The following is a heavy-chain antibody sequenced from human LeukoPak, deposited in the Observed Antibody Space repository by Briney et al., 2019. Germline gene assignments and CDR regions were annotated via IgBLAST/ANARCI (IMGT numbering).Heavy chain of an antibody. CDR3: ARQAYRGSQKLI. D-gene: IGHD3-16*01. CDR1: GASISSSSYY. Sequence: SETLSLTCSVSGASISSSSYYWGWIRQPPGKGLEWIGSIYYTGSTYYHPSLKNRLTISVDTSKNQLSLKLSSVTAADTAVYYCARQAYRGSQKLIWGQGTLVTVSS. CDR2: IYYTGST. V-gene: IGHV4-39*01. J-gene: IGHJ4*02.